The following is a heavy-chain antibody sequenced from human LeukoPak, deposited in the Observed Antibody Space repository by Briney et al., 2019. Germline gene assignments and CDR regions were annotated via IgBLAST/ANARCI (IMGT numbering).Heavy chain of an antibody. Sequence: GGSLRLSCAASGFTFSNAWMSWVRQAPGKGLEWVSAISGSGGSTYYADSVKGRFTISRDNSKNTLYLQMNSLRAEDTAVYYCAKNPTPRIVGVYSYFDYWGQGTLVTVSS. D-gene: IGHD1-26*01. V-gene: IGHV3-23*01. CDR3: AKNPTPRIVGVYSYFDY. CDR1: GFTFSNAW. J-gene: IGHJ4*02. CDR2: ISGSGGST.